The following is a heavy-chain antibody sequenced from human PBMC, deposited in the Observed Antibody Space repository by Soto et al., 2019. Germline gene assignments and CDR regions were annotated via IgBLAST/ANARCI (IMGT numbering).Heavy chain of an antibody. J-gene: IGHJ4*02. D-gene: IGHD2-2*01. CDR2: ISSSGRTI. Sequence: GGFLRLSCAASGVTFIDYYMSWIRQAPGKGLEWASYISSSGRTICYADCVKGRFTISRDNAKNSLYLQTNSLRAEDTAVYYCARVPYCSSTGCQYYFDYWGQGTLVTVSS. V-gene: IGHV3-11*01. CDR3: ARVPYCSSTGCQYYFDY. CDR1: GVTFIDYY.